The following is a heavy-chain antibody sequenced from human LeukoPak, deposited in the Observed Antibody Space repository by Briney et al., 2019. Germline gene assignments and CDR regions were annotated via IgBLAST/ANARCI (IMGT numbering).Heavy chain of an antibody. Sequence: PETLSLTCAVYGGSFSGYYWSWIRQPPGKGLEWIGEINHSGSTNYNPSLKSRVTISVDTSKNQFSLKLSSVTAADTAVYYCARAASSGWFVTYWGQGTLVTVSS. CDR1: GGSFSGYY. J-gene: IGHJ4*02. D-gene: IGHD6-19*01. V-gene: IGHV4-34*01. CDR2: INHSGST. CDR3: ARAASSGWFVTY.